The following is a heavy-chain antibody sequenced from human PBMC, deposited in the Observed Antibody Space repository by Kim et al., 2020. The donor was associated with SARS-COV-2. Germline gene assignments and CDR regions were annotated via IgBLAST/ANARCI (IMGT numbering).Heavy chain of an antibody. CDR3: SSHVYLSVTPDY. CDR1: GGSFSSSSYY. D-gene: IGHD4-17*01. J-gene: IGHJ4*02. CDR2: IYYSGST. V-gene: IGHV4-39*01. Sequence: SETLSLTCTVSGGSFSSSSYYWGWIRQPPGKGLEWIGSIYYSGSTYYNPSLKSRVTISVDTSKNQFSLKLSSVTAADTAGYYCSSHVYLSVTPDYLGQG.